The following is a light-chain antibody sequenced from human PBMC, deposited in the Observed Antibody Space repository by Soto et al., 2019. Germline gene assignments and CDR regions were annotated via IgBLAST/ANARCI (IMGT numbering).Light chain of an antibody. CDR1: QSVGKY. Sequence: EIVMTQSPATLSLSPGERATLSCRASQSVGKYLVWYQQKPGQAPRLLIYDASNRATGIPARFSGSGSGTDFTLTISSLEPEDVAVYYCQQRGNRPPWTVGQGTKVDSK. CDR2: DAS. V-gene: IGKV3-11*01. CDR3: QQRGNRPPWT. J-gene: IGKJ1*01.